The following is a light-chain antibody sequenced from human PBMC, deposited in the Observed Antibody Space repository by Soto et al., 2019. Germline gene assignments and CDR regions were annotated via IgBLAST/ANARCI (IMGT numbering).Light chain of an antibody. Sequence: QSALTQPPSVSGSLGQSVTISCTGTSSDVGGSNRVSWYQQPPGTAPKFMIYEVSNRPSGVPDRFSGSRSGNTASLTISGLQAEDEADYYCSSYSGTSTDVFGTGTKLTVL. V-gene: IGLV2-18*02. CDR2: EVS. CDR3: SSYSGTSTDV. J-gene: IGLJ1*01. CDR1: SSDVGGSNR.